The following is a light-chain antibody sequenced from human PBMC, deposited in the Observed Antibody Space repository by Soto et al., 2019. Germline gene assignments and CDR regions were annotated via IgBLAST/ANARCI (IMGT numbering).Light chain of an antibody. CDR2: GAS. Sequence: EIVLTQSPGTLSLSPGERATLSCSASQSVSSSYLTWYQQKPGQAPRLLIYGASSRATGIPDRFSGSGSGTDCPLTISTLDAQAFAVYYGQQYVCSPPLYTFGHGTKLEIK. CDR3: QQYVCSPPLYT. CDR1: QSVSSSY. V-gene: IGKV3-20*01. J-gene: IGKJ2*01.